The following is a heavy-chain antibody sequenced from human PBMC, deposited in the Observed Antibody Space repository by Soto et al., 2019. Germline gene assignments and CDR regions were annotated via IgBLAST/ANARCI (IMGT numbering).Heavy chain of an antibody. D-gene: IGHD3-3*01. J-gene: IGHJ4*02. CDR3: ARRDCGSGNNCDFGAPAFAY. V-gene: IGHV3-23*01. CDR1: GFTFSNYD. CDR2: VSSSGSST. Sequence: EVQLLESGGGLVQPGGSLRLSCAASGFTFSNYDMTWVRQVPGKGLEWVSSVSSSGSSTYYADSVKGRFTISRDNPKNTLYLHMSSLSAADTAVYFCARRDCGSGNNCDFGAPAFAYWGQGNLVTVTS.